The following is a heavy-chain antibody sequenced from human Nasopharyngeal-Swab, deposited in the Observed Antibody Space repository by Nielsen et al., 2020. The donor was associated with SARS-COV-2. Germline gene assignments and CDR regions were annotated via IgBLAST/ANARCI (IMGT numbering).Heavy chain of an antibody. Sequence: SCKVSGYTLTELSMHWVRHAPGKGLLWVSRINSDGRTTSYADSVKGRFTISRDNSKNTLYLQMNSLRAEDTAVYYCASVLGGSYVPDAFDIWGQGTMVTVSS. CDR1: GYTLTELS. V-gene: IGHV3-74*01. CDR2: INSDGRTT. J-gene: IGHJ3*02. D-gene: IGHD1-26*01. CDR3: ASVLGGSYVPDAFDI.